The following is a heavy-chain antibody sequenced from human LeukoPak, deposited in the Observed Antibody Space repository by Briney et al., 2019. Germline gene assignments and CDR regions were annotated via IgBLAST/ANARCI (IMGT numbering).Heavy chain of an antibody. CDR1: GFTFDDYA. CDR2: ISWNSGSI. CDR3: AKDIVRYFDWLLANFDY. V-gene: IGHV3-9*01. J-gene: IGHJ4*02. Sequence: PGRSLRLSCAASGFTFDDYAMHWVRQAPAKGLEWVSGISWNSGSIGYADSVKGRFTISRDNAKNSLYLQMNSLRAEDTALYYCAKDIVRYFDWLLANFDYWGQGTLVTVSS. D-gene: IGHD3-9*01.